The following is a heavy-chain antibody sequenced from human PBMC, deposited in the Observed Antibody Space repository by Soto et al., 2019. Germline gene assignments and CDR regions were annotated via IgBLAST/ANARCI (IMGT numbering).Heavy chain of an antibody. J-gene: IGHJ5*02. D-gene: IGHD2-2*01. Sequence: EVQLLESGGGLVQPGGSLRLSCAVSGFSFSTYAMSWVRQAPGKGLEWVSGISAGGGNTYYADSVRGRLTISRDNSKATLYLQITSLRAEDTAFYYCAKHAEYQLVSWVDPLGQGTLVTVSS. V-gene: IGHV3-23*01. CDR2: ISAGGGNT. CDR3: AKHAEYQLVSWVDP. CDR1: GFSFSTYA.